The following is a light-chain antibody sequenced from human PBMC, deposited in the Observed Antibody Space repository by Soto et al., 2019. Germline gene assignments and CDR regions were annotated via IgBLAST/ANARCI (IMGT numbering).Light chain of an antibody. CDR1: QGISDY. V-gene: IGKV1-9*01. CDR3: QQFTAYPLT. J-gene: IGKJ4*01. Sequence: DIQLTQSPSFLSASVGDRVTISCRASQGISDYLAWYQQKPGKAPKLLIYGASTLQSGVPSRFSASVSWTEFTFAVTSLQPEEFAPSCCQQFTAYPLTCGGGTKLEIK. CDR2: GAS.